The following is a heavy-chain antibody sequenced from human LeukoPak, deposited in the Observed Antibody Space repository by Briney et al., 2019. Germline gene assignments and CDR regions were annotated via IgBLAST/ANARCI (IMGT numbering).Heavy chain of an antibody. CDR1: GGSFSGYY. V-gene: IGHV4-34*01. D-gene: IGHD6-19*01. CDR2: INHSGST. J-gene: IGHJ5*02. CDR3: ARQRIAVASRPTTNWFDP. Sequence: PSETLSLTCAVYGGSFSGYYWSWIRQPPGKGLEWIGEINHSGSTNYNPSLKSRVTISVDTSKNQFSLKLSSVTAADTAVYYCARQRIAVASRPTTNWFDPWGQGTLVTVSS.